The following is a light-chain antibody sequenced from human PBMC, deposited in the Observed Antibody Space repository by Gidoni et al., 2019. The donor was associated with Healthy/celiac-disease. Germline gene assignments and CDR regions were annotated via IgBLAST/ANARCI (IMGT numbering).Light chain of an antibody. V-gene: IGKV1-5*03. J-gene: IGKJ1*01. Sequence: DIQMTQSPPTLSAFVGDRVTITCRASQSISSWLAWYQQKPGKAPKLLISKASTLESGVPSRFSGSGAGTEFALTISSLQHDDFATYYCKQYSSYSWSFGQGTKVEIK. CDR2: KAS. CDR3: KQYSSYSWS. CDR1: QSISSW.